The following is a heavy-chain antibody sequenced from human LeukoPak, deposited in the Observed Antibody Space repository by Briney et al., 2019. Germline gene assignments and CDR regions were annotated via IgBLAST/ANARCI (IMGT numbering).Heavy chain of an antibody. Sequence: SVKVSCKASGGTFSSYAISWVRQAPGQGLEWMGGIIPIFGTANYAQKFQGRVTITADESTSTAYTELSSLRSEDTAVYYCASTTYYYGSGSYYPLRWGQGTLVTVSS. V-gene: IGHV1-69*01. CDR3: ASTTYYYGSGSYYPLR. J-gene: IGHJ4*02. CDR2: IIPIFGTA. CDR1: GGTFSSYA. D-gene: IGHD3-10*01.